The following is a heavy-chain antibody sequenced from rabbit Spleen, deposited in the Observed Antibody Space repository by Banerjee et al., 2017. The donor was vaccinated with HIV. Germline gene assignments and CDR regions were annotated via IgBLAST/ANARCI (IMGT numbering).Heavy chain of an antibody. CDR1: GFDFSSYG. V-gene: IGHV1S47*01. Sequence: QEQLVESGGGLVQPGGSLKLSCKASGFDFSSYGVSWVRQAPGKGLEWIGYIDPVFGSTYYASWVNGRFTISSHNAQNTLYLQLNSLTVADTATYFCARDRTYSTLSQYYFHLWGQGTLVTVS. D-gene: IGHD6-1*01. J-gene: IGHJ4*01. CDR3: ARDRTYSTLSQYYFHL. CDR2: IDPVFGST.